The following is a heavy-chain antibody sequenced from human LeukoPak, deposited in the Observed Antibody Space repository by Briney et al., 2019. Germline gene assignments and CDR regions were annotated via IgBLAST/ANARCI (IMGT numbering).Heavy chain of an antibody. V-gene: IGHV4-34*01. J-gene: IGHJ5*02. Sequence: SETLSLTCAVYGGSFSGYYWSWLRQPPGKGLEWIGEINHSGSTNYNPSLKSRVTISVATSKNQFSLKLSSVTAADTAVYYCARGQLLWFGELLIGGWFDPWGQGTLVTVSS. CDR1: GGSFSGYY. D-gene: IGHD3-10*01. CDR3: ARGQLLWFGELLIGGWFDP. CDR2: INHSGST.